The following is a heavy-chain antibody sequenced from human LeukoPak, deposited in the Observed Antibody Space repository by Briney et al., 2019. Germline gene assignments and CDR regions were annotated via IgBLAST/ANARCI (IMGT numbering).Heavy chain of an antibody. CDR3: AKRRYCDDVRCRDFDY. D-gene: IGHD2-15*01. CDR1: RFTFRSYA. CDR2: ISISGDAT. V-gene: IGHV3-23*01. J-gene: IGHJ4*02. Sequence: PGGTLRLSCAASRFTFRSYAMNWVRQAPGKGLEWVSAISISGDATYYADPVKGRFTITRDNSKNTLYLEMNSLRAGDTAIYYCAKRRYCDDVRCRDFDYWGQGTLVTVSS.